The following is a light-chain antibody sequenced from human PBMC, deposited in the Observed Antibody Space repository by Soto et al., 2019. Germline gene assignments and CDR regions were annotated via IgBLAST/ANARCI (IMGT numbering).Light chain of an antibody. Sequence: QSSLTQPASVSGSPGQSSTISCTGTSSDVGGYNYVSWYQQHPGKAPKLMIYDVSNRPSGVSNRFSGSKSGNTASLTISGLQDEDQADYYCSSYTSSSTLRGVFGGGTKLTVL. CDR3: SSYTSSSTLRGV. CDR2: DVS. CDR1: SSDVGGYNY. J-gene: IGLJ3*02. V-gene: IGLV2-14*01.